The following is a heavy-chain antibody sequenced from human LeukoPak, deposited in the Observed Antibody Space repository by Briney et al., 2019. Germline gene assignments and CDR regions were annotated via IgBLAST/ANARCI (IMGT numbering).Heavy chain of an antibody. J-gene: IGHJ3*02. Sequence: SGTLSLTCTVSGGSISSYYWTWIRQPPGKGLEWIGYIFYSGGSNYNPSLKSRVTISVDTSKNHFSLKLSSVTAADTAGYYCARLGSTFDIWGQGTMVTVSS. V-gene: IGHV4-59*08. D-gene: IGHD2-2*01. CDR1: GGSISSYY. CDR3: ARLGSTFDI. CDR2: IFYSGGS.